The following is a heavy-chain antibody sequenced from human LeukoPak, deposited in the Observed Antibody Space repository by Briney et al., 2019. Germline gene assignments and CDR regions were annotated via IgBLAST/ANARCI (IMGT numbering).Heavy chain of an antibody. CDR1: GASLSSGSYC. D-gene: IGHD5-18*01. CDR2: IYASGST. V-gene: IGHV4-61*10. J-gene: IGHJ4*02. CDR3: ARVDTAIYYFDY. Sequence: SETLSLTCTVSGASLSSGSYCWNWIRQPAGKGLKWIGRIYASGSTNYNPPLKSRVTISVDTSKNQFSLKLSSVTAADTAVYYCARVDTAIYYFDYWGQGTLVTVSS.